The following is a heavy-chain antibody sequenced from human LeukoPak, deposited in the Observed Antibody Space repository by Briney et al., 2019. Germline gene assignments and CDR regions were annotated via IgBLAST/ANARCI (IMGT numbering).Heavy chain of an antibody. Sequence: ASVKVSCKASGYTFSGYALNWVRQAPGQGLEWMGWISAYNGNTNYAQKLQGRVTMTTDTSTSTAYMELRSLRSDDTAVYYCARAAYDSSGYYYWGQGTLVTVSS. CDR2: ISAYNGNT. D-gene: IGHD3-22*01. V-gene: IGHV1-18*01. CDR1: GYTFSGYA. J-gene: IGHJ4*02. CDR3: ARAAYDSSGYYY.